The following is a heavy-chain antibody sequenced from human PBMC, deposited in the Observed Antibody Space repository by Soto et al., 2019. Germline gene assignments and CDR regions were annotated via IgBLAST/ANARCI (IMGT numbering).Heavy chain of an antibody. V-gene: IGHV1-69*01. CDR2: TIPIFGTA. J-gene: IGHJ4*02. D-gene: IGHD2-15*01. CDR1: GGTFSSYS. Sequence: QVQLVQSGAEVKKPGSSVKVSCKASGGTFSSYSINWVRQAPGQGLEWMGVTIPIFGTANYAQKFPGRVTNTADESTTTAYMGLSSLRSEDTAVYYFARDGRRHSGGIDYWGQGTLVTVSS. CDR3: ARDGRRHSGGIDY.